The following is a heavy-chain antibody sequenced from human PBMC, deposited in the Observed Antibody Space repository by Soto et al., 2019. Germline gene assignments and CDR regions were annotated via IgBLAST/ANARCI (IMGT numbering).Heavy chain of an antibody. V-gene: IGHV4-59*01. CDR1: GGSISSYY. D-gene: IGHD3-10*01. CDR3: ARGLRRQLFNWLDP. Sequence: PSETLSLTCTVSGGSISSYYWSWIRQPPGKGLEWIGYIYYIGSTNYNPSLKSRVTISVDTSKNQFSLKLRSVTAADTAGYYCARGLRRQLFNWLDPWGQGTLVTVSS. J-gene: IGHJ5*02. CDR2: IYYIGST.